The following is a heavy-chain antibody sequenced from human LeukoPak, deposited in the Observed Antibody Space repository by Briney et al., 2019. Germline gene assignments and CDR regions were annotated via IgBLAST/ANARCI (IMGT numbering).Heavy chain of an antibody. Sequence: SETLSLTCTVSSGSISTSNYYWGWVRQPPGKALEWIGNIFYSGSTYYSPSLKSRVTISLDTSRNQFSLKLSSVTAADTAVYYCARAGSRWLQLRTYMDVWGKGTTVTVSS. CDR2: IFYSGST. CDR1: SGSISTSNYY. V-gene: IGHV4-39*07. CDR3: ARAGSRWLQLRTYMDV. D-gene: IGHD5-24*01. J-gene: IGHJ6*03.